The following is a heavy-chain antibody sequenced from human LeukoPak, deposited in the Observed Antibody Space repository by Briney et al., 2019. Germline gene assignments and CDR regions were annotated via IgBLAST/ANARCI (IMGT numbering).Heavy chain of an antibody. J-gene: IGHJ3*02. CDR2: ISWNSGSI. Sequence: PGGSLRLSCAASGFTFDDYAMHWVRQAPGKGLEWVSGISWNSGSIGYADPVKGRFTISRDNAKNSLYLQMNSLRAEDTALYYCAKDYSSGPPLDAFDIWGQGTMVTVSS. CDR1: GFTFDDYA. D-gene: IGHD6-19*01. V-gene: IGHV3-9*01. CDR3: AKDYSSGPPLDAFDI.